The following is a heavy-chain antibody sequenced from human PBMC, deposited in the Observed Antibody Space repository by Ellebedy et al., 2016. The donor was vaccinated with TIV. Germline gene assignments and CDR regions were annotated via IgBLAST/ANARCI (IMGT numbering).Heavy chain of an antibody. J-gene: IGHJ3*02. CDR2: ISGTGHST. Sequence: PGGSLRLSCVVSGLTSFTSAMSWVHQAPGRGLEWVSSISGTGHSTHYVDSVKGRFTIARDNSKNMVYLQMSSLRADDTAVYYCAKDLRYTSGWGGAFDIWGQGTLVTVSS. D-gene: IGHD6-19*01. CDR3: AKDLRYTSGWGGAFDI. V-gene: IGHV3-23*01. CDR1: GLTSFTSA.